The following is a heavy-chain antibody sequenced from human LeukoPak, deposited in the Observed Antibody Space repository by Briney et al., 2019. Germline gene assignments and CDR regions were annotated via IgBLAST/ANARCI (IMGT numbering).Heavy chain of an antibody. J-gene: IGHJ4*02. CDR1: GYTFTSYY. CDR3: AREGSGWPFDY. V-gene: IGHV1-46*01. CDR2: INPSGGST. Sequence: ASVKVSCKASGYTFTSYYMHWVRQAPGQGLEWMGIINPSGGSTSYAQKFQGRVTMTRDTSIGTAYMELSRLRSDDTAVYYCAREGSGWPFDYWGQGTLVTVSS. D-gene: IGHD6-19*01.